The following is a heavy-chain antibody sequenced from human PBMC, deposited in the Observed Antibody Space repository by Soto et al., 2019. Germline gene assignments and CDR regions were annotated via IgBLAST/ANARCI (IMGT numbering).Heavy chain of an antibody. J-gene: IGHJ4*02. V-gene: IGHV3-33*01. D-gene: IGHD6-19*01. CDR3: ARVWGRIAVAGIRY. CDR1: GFTFSSYG. Sequence: PGGSLILSCAASGFTFSSYGMHWVRQAPGKGLEWVAVIWYDGSNKYYADSVKGRFTISRDNSKNTLYLQMNSLRAEDTAVYYCARVWGRIAVAGIRYWGQGTLVTVSS. CDR2: IWYDGSNK.